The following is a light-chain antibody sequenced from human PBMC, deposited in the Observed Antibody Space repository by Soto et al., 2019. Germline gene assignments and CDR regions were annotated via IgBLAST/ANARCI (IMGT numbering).Light chain of an antibody. V-gene: IGKV1-13*02. Sequence: AIQLTQSPSSLSASVGARVPITWRASNGISSALAWYQQKPGKAPKLLIYDASSLESGVPSRFSGSGSGTEFTLTISSLQPDDFATYYCQQYHVNPWTFGQGTKVDIK. CDR2: DAS. CDR3: QQYHVNPWT. CDR1: NGISSA. J-gene: IGKJ1*01.